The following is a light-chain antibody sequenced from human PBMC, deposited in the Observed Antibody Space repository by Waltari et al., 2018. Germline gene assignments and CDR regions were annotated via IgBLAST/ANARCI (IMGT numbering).Light chain of an antibody. CDR1: QGISNS. CDR2: AAS. CDR3: QQLDTYPPWT. Sequence: DIQLTQAPSFLSASVGDRVTVTCRASQGISNSLAWYQQKPGRAPKPLIYAASTLQSGVPSRFSVSGSGTAFALTISSLQPEDFATYYCQQLDTYPPWTFGQGTKVELK. J-gene: IGKJ1*01. V-gene: IGKV1-9*01.